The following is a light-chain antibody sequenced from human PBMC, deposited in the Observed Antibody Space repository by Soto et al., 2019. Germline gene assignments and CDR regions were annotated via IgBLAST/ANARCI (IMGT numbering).Light chain of an antibody. CDR2: GNS. V-gene: IGLV1-40*01. CDR1: SSNIGAGYD. CDR3: QSYDSSLSL. Sequence: QSVLTQPPSVSGAPGQRVTISCTGSSSNIGAGYDVHWYQQLPGTAPKLLIYGNSNRPSGAPDRFSGSKSGTSASLAITGLQAEDEADYYCQSYDSSLSLFGGGTKLTVL. J-gene: IGLJ2*01.